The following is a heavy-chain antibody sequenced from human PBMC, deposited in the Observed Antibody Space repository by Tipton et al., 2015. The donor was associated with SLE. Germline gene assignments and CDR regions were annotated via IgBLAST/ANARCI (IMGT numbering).Heavy chain of an antibody. D-gene: IGHD2-21*01. J-gene: IGHJ4*02. Sequence: LRLSCTVSGGSISSSSYYWGWLRQPPGKGLEWIGSFYYSGSTYYNPSLKSRVTISVDTSKNQFSLKLSSVTAADTAVYYCARQPAYCGGDCPYYFDYWGQGTLVTVSS. V-gene: IGHV4-39*01. CDR1: GGSISSSSYY. CDR2: FYYSGST. CDR3: ARQPAYCGGDCPYYFDY.